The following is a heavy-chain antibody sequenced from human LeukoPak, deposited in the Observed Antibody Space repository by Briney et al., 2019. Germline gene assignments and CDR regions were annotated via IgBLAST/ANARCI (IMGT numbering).Heavy chain of an antibody. D-gene: IGHD3-10*01. CDR2: ISGGGGST. J-gene: IGHJ4*02. Sequence: GGSLRLSCAASGFTFTNYAMSWVRQAPGKGLEWVSGISGGGGSTYYADSVKGRFTISKDNSKNTLYLQMNSLRAEDTAVYYCARGGSMVRGVLWGQGTLVTVSS. V-gene: IGHV3-23*01. CDR1: GFTFTNYA. CDR3: ARGGSMVRGVL.